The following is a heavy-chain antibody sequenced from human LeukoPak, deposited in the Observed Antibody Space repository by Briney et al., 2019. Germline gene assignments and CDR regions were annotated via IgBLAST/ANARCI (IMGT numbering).Heavy chain of an antibody. CDR3: ARRGRYCSSTSCYAPY. V-gene: IGHV5-51*01. CDR2: IYPGDSDT. CDR1: GYSFTSYW. Sequence: GESLQISCKASGYSFTSYWIGWVRQMPGKGLEWMGIIYPGDSDTRYSPSFQGQVTISADKSISTAYLQWSSLKASDTAMYYCARRGRYCSSTSCYAPYWGQGTLVTVSS. J-gene: IGHJ4*02. D-gene: IGHD2-2*01.